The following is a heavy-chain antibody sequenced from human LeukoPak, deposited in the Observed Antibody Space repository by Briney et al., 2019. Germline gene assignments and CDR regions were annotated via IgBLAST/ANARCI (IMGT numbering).Heavy chain of an antibody. Sequence: GGSLRLSCAASGFTFSSYWVSWVRQAPGKGLEWVANIKQDGSEKYYVDSVKGRFTISRDNAKNSLYLQMNSLRAEDTAVYYCARVEDSYDFWSGYYPHAFDIWGQGTMVTVSS. J-gene: IGHJ3*02. V-gene: IGHV3-7*03. CDR1: GFTFSSYW. CDR2: IKQDGSEK. D-gene: IGHD3-3*01. CDR3: ARVEDSYDFWSGYYPHAFDI.